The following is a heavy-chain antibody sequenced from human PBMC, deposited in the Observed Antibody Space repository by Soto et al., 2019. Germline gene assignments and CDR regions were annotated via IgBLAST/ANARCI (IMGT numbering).Heavy chain of an antibody. CDR2: IYYSGVT. CDR3: ARRRASSQDWFDP. CDR1: GGSINNYY. V-gene: IGHV4-59*08. J-gene: IGHJ5*02. Sequence: SETLSLTCTVSGGSINNYYWSWILQPPGKGLEWIGYIYYSGVTNYNPSLKSRVTISVDTSNNQFSLNLSSVTAADTAIYYCARRRASSQDWFDPWGQGTLVTVSS.